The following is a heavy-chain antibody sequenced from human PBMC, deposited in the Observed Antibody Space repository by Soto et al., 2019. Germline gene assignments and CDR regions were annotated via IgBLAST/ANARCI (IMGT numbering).Heavy chain of an antibody. Sequence: GGSLRLSCAASGFTFSSYWMHWVRQAPGKGLVWVSRINSDGSSTSYADSVKGRFTISRDNAKNTLYLQMNSLRAEDTAVYYCARDPSLSLEWLFGDAFDIWGQGTMVTVSS. CDR1: GFTFSSYW. CDR2: INSDGSST. V-gene: IGHV3-74*01. D-gene: IGHD3-3*01. J-gene: IGHJ3*02. CDR3: ARDPSLSLEWLFGDAFDI.